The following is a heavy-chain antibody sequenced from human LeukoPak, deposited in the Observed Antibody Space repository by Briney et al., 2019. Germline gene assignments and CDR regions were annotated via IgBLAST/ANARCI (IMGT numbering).Heavy chain of an antibody. CDR1: GYTFTSYY. D-gene: IGHD3-22*01. V-gene: IGHV1-46*01. J-gene: IGHJ4*02. CDR2: INPSGGST. Sequence: GASVKVSCKASGYTFTSYYMHWVRQAPGQGLEWMGIINPSGGSTSYAQKFQGRVTMTRDTSTSTVYMELSSLRSEDTAVYYCARVLSSGYYDSSGYLSDWGQGTLVTVSS. CDR3: ARVLSSGYYDSSGYLSD.